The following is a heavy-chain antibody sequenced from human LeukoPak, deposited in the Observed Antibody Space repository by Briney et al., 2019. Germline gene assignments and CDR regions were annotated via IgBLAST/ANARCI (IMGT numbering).Heavy chain of an antibody. J-gene: IGHJ4*02. CDR3: AREGKREKGDDY. Sequence: GGSLRLSCAASGFTFSAYAMSWVRQAPGKGLEWVSGINWNGGSTGYADSVKGRFTISRDNAKNSLYLQMNSLRAEDTALYYCAREGKREKGDDYWGQGTLATVSS. CDR2: INWNGGST. CDR1: GFTFSAYA. D-gene: IGHD1-1*01. V-gene: IGHV3-20*04.